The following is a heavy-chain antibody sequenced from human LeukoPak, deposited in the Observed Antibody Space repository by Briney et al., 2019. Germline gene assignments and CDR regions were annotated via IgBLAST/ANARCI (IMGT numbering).Heavy chain of an antibody. CDR2: VYPDDSDT. V-gene: IGHV5-51*01. Sequence: KSGESLKISRKGSGYSFTTFWIGWLRQMPGKGLEWMGIVYPDDSDTRFSPSFQGQVTISADKSISTAYLRWSSLKASDSAMYYYARLNSSGYVIDYWGQGTLVTVSS. D-gene: IGHD3-22*01. CDR3: ARLNSSGYVIDY. CDR1: GYSFTTFW. J-gene: IGHJ4*02.